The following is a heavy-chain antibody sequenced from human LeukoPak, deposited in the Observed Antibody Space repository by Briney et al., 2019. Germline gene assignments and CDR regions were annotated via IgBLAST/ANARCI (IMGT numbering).Heavy chain of an antibody. CDR3: TKDKGYGDYYYYYGMDV. CDR2: ISYDGTSQ. D-gene: IGHD4-17*01. CDR1: GFTFGNYG. Sequence: GRSLRLSCAASGFTFGNYGMHWVRQAPGKGLEWVTGISYDGTSQYYADSVKGRFTISRDNSRNTMFLQMNSLRAEDTALYYCTKDKGYGDYYYYYGMDVWGQGTTVTVSS. V-gene: IGHV3-30*18. J-gene: IGHJ6*02.